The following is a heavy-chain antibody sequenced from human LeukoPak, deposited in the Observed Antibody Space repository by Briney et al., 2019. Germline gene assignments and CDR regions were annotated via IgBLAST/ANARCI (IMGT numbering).Heavy chain of an antibody. CDR2: IHSSDSTI. CDR3: ARGIAYYYYMDV. J-gene: IGHJ6*03. Sequence: GGSLRLPCAASGFPLSSYEMNWVRQAPGKGPELVSYIHSSDSTIYYADSVKGRFTISRDNAKNSLYLQMNRLRGEDTAVYYCARGIAYYYYMDVWGKGTTVTVSS. V-gene: IGHV3-48*03. CDR1: GFPLSSYE.